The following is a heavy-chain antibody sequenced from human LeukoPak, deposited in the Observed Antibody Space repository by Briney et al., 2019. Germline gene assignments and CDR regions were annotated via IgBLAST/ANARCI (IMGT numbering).Heavy chain of an antibody. Sequence: GGSLRLSCAASGFTFSSYAMHWVRQAPGKGLEWVAVISYDGSNKYYADSVKGRFTISRDNSKNTLYLQMNSLRAEDTAVYYCARESHSPYYDFWSGWAPFFDYWGQGTLVTVSS. V-gene: IGHV3-30-3*01. CDR3: ARESHSPYYDFWSGWAPFFDY. D-gene: IGHD3-3*01. CDR2: ISYDGSNK. J-gene: IGHJ4*02. CDR1: GFTFSSYA.